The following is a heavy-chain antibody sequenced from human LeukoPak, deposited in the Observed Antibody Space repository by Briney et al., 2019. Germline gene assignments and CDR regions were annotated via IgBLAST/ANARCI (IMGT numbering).Heavy chain of an antibody. CDR3: ARGFDSKSSYFDY. Sequence: TSETLSLTCTVSGGSISNYYVNWIRQPPGKGLEWIGYIYYSGSTKYNPSLNSRVTISLNTSKNQFSLKLRSVTAADTAVYYCARGFDSKSSYFDYWGQGTLVTVSS. CDR2: IYYSGST. CDR1: GGSISNYY. J-gene: IGHJ4*02. D-gene: IGHD5-12*01. V-gene: IGHV4-59*01.